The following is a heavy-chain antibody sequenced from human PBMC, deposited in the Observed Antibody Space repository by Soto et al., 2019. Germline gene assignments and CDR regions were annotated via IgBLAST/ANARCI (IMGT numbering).Heavy chain of an antibody. CDR1: GFTFSSYA. CDR3: ANLLAAAGSLLDY. D-gene: IGHD6-13*01. J-gene: IGHJ4*02. Sequence: GGSLRLSCAASGFTFSSYAMSWVRQVPGKGLEWVSVISGGGGSAYYADSVKGRFTISRDNSKNTLYLQMNSLRAEDTAVYYCANLLAAAGSLLDYWGQGTLVTVSS. CDR2: ISGGGGSA. V-gene: IGHV3-23*01.